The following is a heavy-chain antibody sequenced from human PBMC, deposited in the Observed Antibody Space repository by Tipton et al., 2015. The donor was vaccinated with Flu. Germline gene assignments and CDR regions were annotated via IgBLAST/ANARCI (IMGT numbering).Heavy chain of an antibody. CDR1: GDSIANYY. D-gene: IGHD3-16*02. CDR2: IYTSGST. CDR3: ARVIVGFSPRFDY. V-gene: IGHV4-4*07. Sequence: TLSLTCTVFGDSIANYYWTWIRQSAGNQLEWIGRIYTSGSTNYNPFLKSRVTMSIDTSRNQFSLKLTSVTAADTAVYYCARVIVGFSPRFDYWGQGALVTVSS. J-gene: IGHJ4*02.